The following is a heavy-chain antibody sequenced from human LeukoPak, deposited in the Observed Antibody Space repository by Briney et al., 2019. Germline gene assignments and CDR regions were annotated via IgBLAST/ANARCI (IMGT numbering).Heavy chain of an antibody. V-gene: IGHV3-53*01. CDR2: ICSGGST. Sequence: GGSLRLSCAASGFTVSSNYMSWVRQAPGKGLEWVSVICSGGSTYYADSVKGRFTISRDNSKNTLYLQMNSLRAEDTAVYYCARTPGEAYCGGDCYPGPFDYWGQGTLVTVSS. CDR1: GFTVSSNY. D-gene: IGHD2-21*02. CDR3: ARTPGEAYCGGDCYPGPFDY. J-gene: IGHJ4*02.